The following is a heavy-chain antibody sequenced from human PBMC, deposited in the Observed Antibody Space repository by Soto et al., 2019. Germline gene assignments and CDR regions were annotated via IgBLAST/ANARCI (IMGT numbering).Heavy chain of an antibody. J-gene: IGHJ4*02. V-gene: IGHV3-30-3*01. CDR3: ARDSLVRGYFDY. D-gene: IGHD6-13*01. Sequence: GGSLRLSCAASGFTFSSYAMHWVRQAPGKGLEWVAVISYDGSNKYYADSVKGRFTISRDNSKNTLYLQMNSLRAEDTAVYYCARDSLVRGYFDYWGQGTLVTVSS. CDR2: ISYDGSNK. CDR1: GFTFSSYA.